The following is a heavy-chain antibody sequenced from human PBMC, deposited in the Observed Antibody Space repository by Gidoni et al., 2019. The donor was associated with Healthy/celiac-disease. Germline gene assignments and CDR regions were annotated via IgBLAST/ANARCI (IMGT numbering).Heavy chain of an antibody. CDR1: GFTFSSNS. J-gene: IGHJ5*02. Sequence: EVQLVESGGGLVKPGGSLSIPCAASGFTFSSNSMNWVRQAPGKGLEWVSSISSSSSYIYYADSVKGRFTISRDNAKNSLYLQMNSLRAEDTAVYYCAREDSSSSEGGNWFDPWGQGTLVTVSS. D-gene: IGHD6-6*01. CDR2: ISSSSSYI. CDR3: AREDSSSSEGGNWFDP. V-gene: IGHV3-21*01.